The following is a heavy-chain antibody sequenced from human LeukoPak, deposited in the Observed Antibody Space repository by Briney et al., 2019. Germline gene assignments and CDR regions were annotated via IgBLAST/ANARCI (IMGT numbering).Heavy chain of an antibody. Sequence: GSLRLSCAASGFTFSDHYMDWVRQPPGKGLEWIGSLHYSGGIWYNPSLKSRVTISVDTSKNQFSLKLSSVSAADTAMYYCTSYNYYDGRVLDYWGQGTLVTVSS. CDR1: GFTFSDHY. CDR2: LHYSGGI. V-gene: IGHV4-38-2*01. CDR3: TSYNYYDGRVLDY. J-gene: IGHJ4*02. D-gene: IGHD3-22*01.